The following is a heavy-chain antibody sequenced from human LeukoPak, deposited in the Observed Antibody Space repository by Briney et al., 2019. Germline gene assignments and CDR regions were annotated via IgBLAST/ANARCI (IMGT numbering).Heavy chain of an antibody. CDR3: ASTTRVSPDGRAEYFQH. CDR2: IYHSGST. Sequence: SGTLSLTCAVSGGSISSSNWWSWVRQPPGKGLEWIGEIYHSGSTNYNPSLKSRVTISVDKSKNQFSLKLSSVTAADTAMYYCASTTRVSPDGRAEYFQHWGQGTLGIVSS. CDR1: GGSISSSNW. V-gene: IGHV4-4*02. D-gene: IGHD5-24*01. J-gene: IGHJ1*01.